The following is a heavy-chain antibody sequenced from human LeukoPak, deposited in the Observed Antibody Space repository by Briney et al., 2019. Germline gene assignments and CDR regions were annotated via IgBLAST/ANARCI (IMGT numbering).Heavy chain of an antibody. CDR1: GFTFSSYA. Sequence: PGGSLRLSCAASGFTFSSYAMRWVRQAPGKGLEWVAVISYDGSNKYYADSVKGRFTISRDNSKNTLYLQMNSLRAEDTAVYYCARGGVRLWGDYWGQGTLVTVSS. V-gene: IGHV3-30-3*01. D-gene: IGHD2-8*02. CDR3: ARGGVRLWGDY. J-gene: IGHJ4*02. CDR2: ISYDGSNK.